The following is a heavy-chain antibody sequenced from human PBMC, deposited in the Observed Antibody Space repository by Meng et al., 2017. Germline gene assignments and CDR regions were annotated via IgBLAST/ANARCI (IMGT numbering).Heavy chain of an antibody. D-gene: IGHD4-17*01. CDR1: GFTFSSYE. Sequence: GESLKISCAASGFTFSSYEMNWVRQAPGKGLEWVSYISSSGSTIYYADSVKGRFTISRDNAKNSLYLQMNSLRAEDTAVYYCARGRKGPMTTVTTLTRNYYGMDVWGQGTTVTVSS. V-gene: IGHV3-48*03. CDR3: ARGRKGPMTTVTTLTRNYYGMDV. J-gene: IGHJ6*02. CDR2: ISSSGSTI.